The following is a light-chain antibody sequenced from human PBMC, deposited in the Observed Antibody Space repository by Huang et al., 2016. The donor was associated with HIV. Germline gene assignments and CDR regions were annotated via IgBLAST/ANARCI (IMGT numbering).Light chain of an antibody. V-gene: IGKV1-8*01. Sequence: IRMTQSPSSLSASTGDRVTITWRANQDINNFLAWYQQRPGSVPKLLIYAASTWQSGVPSRFSGNGSGTDFTLTIGCLHSEDVATYYCQQYDIHPLTFGPGTRVDMK. CDR3: QQYDIHPLT. CDR1: QDINNF. CDR2: AAS. J-gene: IGKJ3*01.